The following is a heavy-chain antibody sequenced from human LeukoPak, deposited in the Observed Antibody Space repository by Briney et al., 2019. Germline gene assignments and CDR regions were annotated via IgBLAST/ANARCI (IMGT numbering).Heavy chain of an antibody. CDR2: INYSGST. V-gene: IGHV4-59*08. CDR1: GGSISSYY. Sequence: SETLSLTCTVSGGSISSYYWSWIRQPPGKGLEWIGYINYSGSTNYNPSLKSRVTISVDTSKNQFSLKLSSVTAADTAVYYCASHDYYGQGFDYWGQGTLVTVSS. CDR3: ASHDYYGQGFDY. D-gene: IGHD3-10*01. J-gene: IGHJ4*02.